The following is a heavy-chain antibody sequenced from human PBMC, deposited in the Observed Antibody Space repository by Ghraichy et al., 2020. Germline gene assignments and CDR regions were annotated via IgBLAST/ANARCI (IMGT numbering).Heavy chain of an antibody. CDR3: ARRGSGWLLDY. CDR2: IYYSGST. J-gene: IGHJ4*02. V-gene: IGHV4-39*07. Sequence: SQTLSLTCTVSGGSISSSSYYWGWIRQPPGKGLEWIGSIYYSGSTYYNPSLKSRVTISVDTSKNQFSLKLSSVTAADTAVYYCARRGSGWLLDYWGQGTLVTVSS. D-gene: IGHD6-19*01. CDR1: GGSISSSSYY.